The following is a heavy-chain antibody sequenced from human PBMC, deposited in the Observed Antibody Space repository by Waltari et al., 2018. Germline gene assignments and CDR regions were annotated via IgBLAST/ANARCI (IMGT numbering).Heavy chain of an antibody. D-gene: IGHD2-15*01. J-gene: IGHJ4*02. V-gene: IGHV1-69*02. CDR1: GGAFSTYT. CDR3: ARAHCSGGSCSPFDY. Sequence: QVQLVHSGGEVKKPGSSVTVSCKASGGAFSTYTSTGVHQARGQGVEWMGRIIPILGIANYSQKFQGRVTITADKSTSTAYMELSSLRSEDTDVYYCARAHCSGGSCSPFDYWGQGTLVTVSS. CDR2: IIPILGIA.